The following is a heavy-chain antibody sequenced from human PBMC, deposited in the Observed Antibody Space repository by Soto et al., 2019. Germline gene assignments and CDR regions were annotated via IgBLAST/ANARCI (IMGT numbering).Heavy chain of an antibody. CDR1: GFTLSSYS. CDR3: AIGGAYKIDY. J-gene: IGHJ4*02. D-gene: IGHD1-20*01. V-gene: IGHV3-48*02. CDR2: ISSSSSTI. Sequence: EVQLVESGGGLVQPGGSLRLSCAASGFTLSSYSMNWVRQAPGKGLEWVSYISSSSSTIYYADSVKGRFTISRDNAKNSLWLQMNSLRDDDTAVYYCAIGGAYKIDYWGQGTLVTVSS.